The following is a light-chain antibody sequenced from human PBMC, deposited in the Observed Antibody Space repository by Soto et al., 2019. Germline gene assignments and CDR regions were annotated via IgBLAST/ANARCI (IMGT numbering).Light chain of an antibody. CDR3: QNYGSSPIT. CDR2: DAS. J-gene: IGKJ5*01. CDR1: QNVANY. V-gene: IGKV3-20*01. Sequence: EIVLTQSPATLSFSPGERSTLSGRASQNVANYLDWYQQKPGQANRLLIYDASNRATGIPARFSGSGSGTDFTLTISRLEPEDFAVYYCQNYGSSPITVGNGTRLAIK.